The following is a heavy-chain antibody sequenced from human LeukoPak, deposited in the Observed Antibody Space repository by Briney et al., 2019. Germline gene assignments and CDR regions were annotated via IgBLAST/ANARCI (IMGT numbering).Heavy chain of an antibody. CDR2: VYYSGST. D-gene: IGHD2-2*01. J-gene: IGHJ4*02. CDR1: GGSISSYY. V-gene: IGHV4-59*01. Sequence: PSETLSLTCTVSGGSISSYYWSWIRQPPGKGLEWIGYVYYSGSTYYNPSLKSRVTISVDTSKKQFSLKLTSVTTADTAVYYCAKDFIVVVPAATFDYWGQGTLVTVSS. CDR3: AKDFIVVVPAATFDY.